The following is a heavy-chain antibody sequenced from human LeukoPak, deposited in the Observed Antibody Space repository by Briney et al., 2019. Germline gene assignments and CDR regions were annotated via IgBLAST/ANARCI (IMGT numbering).Heavy chain of an antibody. Sequence: PGGSLRLSCAASGFTLSSYSMNWVRQAPGKGLEWVANIKEDGSEKYYVDSVKGRFTISRDNAENSLYLQMNSLRAEDTAVYYCARDIFDYWGQGTLVTVSS. V-gene: IGHV3-7*01. CDR1: GFTLSSYS. CDR2: IKEDGSEK. J-gene: IGHJ4*02. CDR3: ARDIFDY.